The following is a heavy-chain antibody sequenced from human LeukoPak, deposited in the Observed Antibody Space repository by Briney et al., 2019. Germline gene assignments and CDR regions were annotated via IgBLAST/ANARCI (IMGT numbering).Heavy chain of an antibody. D-gene: IGHD6-13*01. CDR2: ISGSGGST. CDR3: AKGTYSSSWYYFDY. V-gene: IGHV3-23*01. CDR1: GFTFSSYW. Sequence: GGSLRLSCAASGFTFSSYWMHWVRQAPGKGLEWVSAISGSGGSTYYADSVKSRFTISRDNSKNTLYLQMNSLRAEDTAVYYCAKGTYSSSWYYFDYWGQGTLVTVSS. J-gene: IGHJ4*02.